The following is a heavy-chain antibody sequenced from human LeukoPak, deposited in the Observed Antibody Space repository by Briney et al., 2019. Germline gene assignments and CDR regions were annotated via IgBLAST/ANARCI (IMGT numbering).Heavy chain of an antibody. Sequence: GGSLRLSCAASGFPFSSYAMSWVRQAPGKGLEWVSAISGSGGSTFYADSVKGRFTISRDNSKSTLYLQMNSLRAEDTAVYYCAKGPYCSGGSCYPNWFDPWGQGTLVTVSS. CDR1: GFPFSSYA. CDR3: AKGPYCSGGSCYPNWFDP. CDR2: ISGSGGST. J-gene: IGHJ5*02. V-gene: IGHV3-23*01. D-gene: IGHD2-15*01.